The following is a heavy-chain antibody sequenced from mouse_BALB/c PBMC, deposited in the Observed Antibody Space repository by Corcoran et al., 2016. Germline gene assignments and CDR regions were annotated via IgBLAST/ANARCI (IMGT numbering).Heavy chain of an antibody. J-gene: IGHJ3*01. V-gene: IGHV3-6*02. CDR3: ARDDGYAY. CDR2: ISYDGSN. D-gene: IGHD2-3*01. CDR1: GYSITSGHY. Sequence: DVQLQESGPGLVKPSQSLSLTCSVTGYSITSGHYWNWIRQFPGNKLEWMGYISYDGSNNYNPSLKNRISITRDTSKNQFFLKLNSVTTEDTVTYYCARDDGYAYWGQGTLVTVSA.